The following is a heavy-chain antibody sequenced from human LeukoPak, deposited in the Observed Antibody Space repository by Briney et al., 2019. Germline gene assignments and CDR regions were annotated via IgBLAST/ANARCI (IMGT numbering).Heavy chain of an antibody. J-gene: IGHJ1*01. Sequence: PSETLPLTCTVSGGSISSSSYYWGWIRQPPGKGLEWIGSIYYSGSTYYNPSLKSRVTISVDTSKNQFSLKLSSVTAADTAVYYCARGRPVVSGGEYLQHWGQGTLVTVSS. CDR1: GGSISSSSYY. CDR3: ARGRPVVSGGEYLQH. D-gene: IGHD2-15*01. CDR2: IYYSGST. V-gene: IGHV4-39*07.